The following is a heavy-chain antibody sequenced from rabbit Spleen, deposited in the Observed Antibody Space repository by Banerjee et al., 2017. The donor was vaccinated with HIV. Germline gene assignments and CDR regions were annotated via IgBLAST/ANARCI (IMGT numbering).Heavy chain of an antibody. CDR2: IYSGSSGLT. D-gene: IGHD6-1*01. V-gene: IGHV1S40*01. Sequence: QSLEESGGDLVKPEGSLTLTCKASGFSASTSYYMCWVRQAPGKGLEWIACIYSGSSGLTYYASWARGRFTISKTSSTTVTLQATSLTAADTATYFCARYKNSDYVYVTLWGPGTLVTVS. J-gene: IGHJ4*01. CDR1: GFSASTSYY. CDR3: ARYKNSDYVYVTL.